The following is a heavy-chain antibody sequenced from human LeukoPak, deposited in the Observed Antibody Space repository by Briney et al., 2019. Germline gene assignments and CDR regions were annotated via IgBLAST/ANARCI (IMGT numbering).Heavy chain of an antibody. CDR3: ARTAPGDYYFDY. J-gene: IGHJ4*02. D-gene: IGHD6-13*01. V-gene: IGHV1-2*02. CDR1: GYTFTGYY. Sequence: ASVKVSCKASGYTFTGYYMHWVRQAPGQGLEWLGWINPNSGCTNSAQKFQCRVTMTSHTSITTAYMELSRLRSDDTAVYYCARTAPGDYYFDYWGQGTLVTVSS. CDR2: INPNSGCT.